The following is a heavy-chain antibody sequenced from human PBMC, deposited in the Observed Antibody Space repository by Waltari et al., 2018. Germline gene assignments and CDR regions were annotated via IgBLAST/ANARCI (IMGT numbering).Heavy chain of an antibody. CDR3: AKLQSGYRGYFFDY. Sequence: QVQLVQSGAEVKKPGASVKVSCKVSGYTLTELSMHWVRQAPGKGPEWMGGFDPEDGETIYAQKFQGRVTMTEDTSADTAYMELSSLRSDDAAVYYCAKLQSGYRGYFFDYWGQGTLVTVSS. V-gene: IGHV1-24*01. CDR1: GYTLTELS. D-gene: IGHD3-3*01. CDR2: FDPEDGET. J-gene: IGHJ4*02.